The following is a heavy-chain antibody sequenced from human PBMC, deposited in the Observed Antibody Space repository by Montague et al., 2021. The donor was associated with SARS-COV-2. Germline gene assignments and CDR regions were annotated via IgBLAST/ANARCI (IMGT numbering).Heavy chain of an antibody. D-gene: IGHD3-3*01. Sequence: SLESRVTISVDTSKNPFSLKLSSVTAVDTAVYYCARLATLDWYYFDYWGQGTLVPVSS. CDR3: ARLATLDWYYFDY. J-gene: IGHJ4*02. V-gene: IGHV4-59*08.